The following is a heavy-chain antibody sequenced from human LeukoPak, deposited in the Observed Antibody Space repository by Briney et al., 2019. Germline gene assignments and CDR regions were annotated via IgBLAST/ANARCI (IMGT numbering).Heavy chain of an antibody. CDR1: GCTFDDYA. CDR3: AKNGDYGSGSYQDY. CDR2: ISWNSGSI. V-gene: IGHV3-9*01. Sequence: GGSLRLSCAASGCTFDDYAMHWVRQAPGKGLEWVSGISWNSGSIGYADSVKGRFTISRDNAKNSLYLQMNSLRAEDTALYYCAKNGDYGSGSYQDYWGQGTLVTVSS. D-gene: IGHD3-10*01. J-gene: IGHJ4*02.